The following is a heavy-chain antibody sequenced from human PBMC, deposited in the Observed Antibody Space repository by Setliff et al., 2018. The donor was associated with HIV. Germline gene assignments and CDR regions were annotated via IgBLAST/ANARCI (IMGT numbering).Heavy chain of an antibody. CDR2: IYTSGST. CDR1: GGSISSGSYY. CDR3: ARDRNYYDSSVFDY. V-gene: IGHV4-61*02. J-gene: IGHJ4*02. Sequence: NPSETLSLTCTVSGGSISSGSYYWSWIRQPAGKGLEWIGRIYTSGSTNYNPSLKSRVTISVDTSKNQFSLKLSSVTAADTAVYYCARDRNYYDSSVFDYWVQGTLVTVSS. D-gene: IGHD3-22*01.